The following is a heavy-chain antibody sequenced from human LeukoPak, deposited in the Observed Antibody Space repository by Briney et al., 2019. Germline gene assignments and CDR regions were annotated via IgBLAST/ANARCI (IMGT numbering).Heavy chain of an antibody. J-gene: IGHJ4*02. V-gene: IGHV3-7*01. CDR2: I. CDR1: GFRFSDYW. Sequence: PGGSLRLSCAASGFRFSDYWMTWVRQAPGKGLECVANIKGRFTVSRDNAKNSLYLQMNSLRAEDTAVYYCARQGWDIVVVVAANDYWGQGTLVTVSS. D-gene: IGHD2-15*01. CDR3: ARQGWDIVVVVAANDY.